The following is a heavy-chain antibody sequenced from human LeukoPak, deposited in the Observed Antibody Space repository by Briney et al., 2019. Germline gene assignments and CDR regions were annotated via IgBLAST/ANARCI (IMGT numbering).Heavy chain of an antibody. Sequence: GGSLRLSCAASGFTFSNYWMSWVRQAPGKGLEWVANIKEDGSDKNYVDAVKGRFTISRDNAKNSLYLQMNSLRAEDTAVYYCARDAGYGYDRFDYWGQGTQVTVSS. CDR1: GFTFSNYW. CDR3: ARDAGYGYDRFDY. D-gene: IGHD5-18*01. CDR2: IKEDGSDK. J-gene: IGHJ4*02. V-gene: IGHV3-7*01.